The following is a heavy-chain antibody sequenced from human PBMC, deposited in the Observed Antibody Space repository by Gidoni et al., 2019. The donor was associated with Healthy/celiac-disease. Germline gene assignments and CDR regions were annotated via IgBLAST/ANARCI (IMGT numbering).Heavy chain of an antibody. CDR2: INHSGST. CDR3: ARWREGFLLLARRQSYFDY. J-gene: IGHJ4*02. CDR1: GGSFSGYY. D-gene: IGHD1-26*01. V-gene: IGHV4-34*01. Sequence: QVQLQQWGAGLLKPSETLSLTCAVYGGSFSGYYWSWIRQPPGKGLEWIGEINHSGSTNYNPSLKSRVTISVDTSKNQFSLKLSSVTAADTAVYYCARWREGFLLLARRQSYFDYWGQGTLVTVSS.